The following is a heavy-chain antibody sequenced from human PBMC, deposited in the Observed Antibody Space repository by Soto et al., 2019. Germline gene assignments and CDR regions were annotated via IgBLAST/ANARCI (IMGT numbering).Heavy chain of an antibody. J-gene: IGHJ4*02. CDR2: INPNSGGT. CDR3: ATGQLLWF. CDR1: GYTFTGYS. Sequence: GASVKVSCKASGYTFTGYSMYWVRQAPGQGLEWMGWINPNSGGTNYAQKFQGRVTMTEDTSTDTAYMELSSLRSEDTAVYYCATGQLLWFWGQGTLVTVSS. D-gene: IGHD2-2*01. V-gene: IGHV1-2*02.